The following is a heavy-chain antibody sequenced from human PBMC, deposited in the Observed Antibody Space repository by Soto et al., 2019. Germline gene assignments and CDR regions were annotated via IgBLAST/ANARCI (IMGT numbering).Heavy chain of an antibody. CDR1: GGSISSGGYY. J-gene: IGHJ6*02. V-gene: IGHV4-31*03. CDR2: IYYSGST. D-gene: IGHD2-2*01. Sequence: QVQLQESGPGLVKPSQTLSLTCTVSGGSISSGGYYWSWIRQHPGKGLEWIGYIYYSGSTYYNPSRKSRVTISVATSKNQFSLKLSSVTAADTAVYYCARDPTLYCSSTSCSGSYYYGMDVWGQGTTVTVSS. CDR3: ARDPTLYCSSTSCSGSYYYGMDV.